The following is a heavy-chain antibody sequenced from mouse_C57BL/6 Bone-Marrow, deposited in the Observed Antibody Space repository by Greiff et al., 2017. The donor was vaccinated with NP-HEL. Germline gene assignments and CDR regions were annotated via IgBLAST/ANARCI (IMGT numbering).Heavy chain of an antibody. CDR1: GYTFTDYN. D-gene: IGHD4-1*01. Sequence: EVQLQQSGPELVKPGASVKIPCKASGYTFTDYNMDWVKQSHGKSLEWIGDINPNNGGPIYNQKFKGKATLTVDKSSSTAYMELRSLTSEDTAVDYCARTGTRAMDYWGQGTSVTVSS. V-gene: IGHV1-18*01. CDR3: ARTGTRAMDY. CDR2: INPNNGGP. J-gene: IGHJ4*01.